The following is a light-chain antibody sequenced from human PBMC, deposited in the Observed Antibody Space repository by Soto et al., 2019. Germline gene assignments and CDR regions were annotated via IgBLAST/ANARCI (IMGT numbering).Light chain of an antibody. V-gene: IGKV1-33*01. J-gene: IGKJ4*01. CDR3: QQYGSSLT. CDR2: DAS. Sequence: DIQMTQSPSSLSASVGDRVTITCQASQDISNYLNWYQQKPGKAPKLLIYDASNLETGVPSRFSGSGSGTDFTFTISSLQPEDITTYYCQQYGSSLTFGGGTKVDIK. CDR1: QDISNY.